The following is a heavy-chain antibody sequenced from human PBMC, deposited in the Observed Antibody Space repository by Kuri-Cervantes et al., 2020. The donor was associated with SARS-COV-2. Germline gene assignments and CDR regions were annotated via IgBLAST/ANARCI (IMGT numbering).Heavy chain of an antibody. CDR1: GGSISSSSYY. V-gene: IGHV4-39*01. D-gene: IGHD3-10*01. Sequence: SETLSLTCTVSGGSISSSSYYWGWIRQPPGKGLEWIGSIYYSGSTYYNPSLKSRVTISVDTSKNQFSLKLSSVTAADTAVYYCARSGSGSYYNGVFDPWGQGTLVTVSS. J-gene: IGHJ5*02. CDR3: ARSGSGSYYNGVFDP. CDR2: IYYSGST.